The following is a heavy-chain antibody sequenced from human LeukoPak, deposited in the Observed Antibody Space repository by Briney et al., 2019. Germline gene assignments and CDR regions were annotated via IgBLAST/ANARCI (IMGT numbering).Heavy chain of an antibody. D-gene: IGHD6-19*01. CDR2: INWNGGST. V-gene: IGHV3-20*04. CDR3: ARDNEQWLPPDY. CDR1: GFSFRSYA. Sequence: GGSLRLSCAASGFSFRSYAMSWVRQAPGKGLEWVSGINWNGGSTGYADSVKGRFTISRDNAKNSLYLQMNSLRAEDTALYYCARDNEQWLPPDYWGQGTLVTVSS. J-gene: IGHJ4*02.